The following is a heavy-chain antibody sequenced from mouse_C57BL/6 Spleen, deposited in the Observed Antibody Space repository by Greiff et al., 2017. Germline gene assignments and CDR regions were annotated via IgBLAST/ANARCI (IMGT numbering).Heavy chain of an antibody. D-gene: IGHD3-1*01. CDR2: ISSGSSTI. V-gene: IGHV5-17*01. CDR1: GFTFSDYG. Sequence: EVQLQESGGGLVKPGGSLKLSCAASGFTFSDYGMHWVRQAPEKGLEWVAYISSGSSTIYYADTVKGRFTISSDNAKNTLFLQMTSLRSEDTAMYYCERPTFSGYAMDYWGKGTSVTVSS. J-gene: IGHJ4*01. CDR3: ERPTFSGYAMDY.